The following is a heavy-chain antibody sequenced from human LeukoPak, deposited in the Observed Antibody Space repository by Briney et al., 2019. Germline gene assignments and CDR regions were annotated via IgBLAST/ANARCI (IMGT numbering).Heavy chain of an antibody. V-gene: IGHV4-38-2*02. D-gene: IGHD5-12*01. J-gene: IGHJ4*02. CDR3: ARRHSGYETYFDY. CDR1: GYSISSGYY. Sequence: SETLSLTCTVSGYSISSGYYWGWIRQPPGKGLEWIGSIYHSGSTYYNPSLKSRVTISVDTSKNQFSLKLSSVTAADTAVYYCARRHSGYETYFDYWGQGTLVTVSS. CDR2: IYHSGST.